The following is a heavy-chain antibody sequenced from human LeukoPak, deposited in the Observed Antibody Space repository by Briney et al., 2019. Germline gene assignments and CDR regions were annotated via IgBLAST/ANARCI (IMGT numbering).Heavy chain of an antibody. CDR1: GGSFSGYY. J-gene: IGHJ4*02. V-gene: IGHV4-34*01. Sequence: SGTLSLTCAVYGGSFSGYYWSWISQPPGKGLEWIGEINHSGSTNYNLSLKRRVTILVDTSKIQFPLKLASVTAADTAVYYCARGPGIAAAGNFDYWGQGTLVTVSS. CDR2: INHSGST. D-gene: IGHD6-13*01. CDR3: ARGPGIAAAGNFDY.